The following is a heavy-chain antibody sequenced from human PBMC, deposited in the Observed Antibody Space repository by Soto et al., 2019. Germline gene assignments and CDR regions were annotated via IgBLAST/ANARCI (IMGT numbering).Heavy chain of an antibody. D-gene: IGHD1-1*01. CDR2: INANSGDT. CDR3: SRGGALDGTSPHFNH. CDR1: GYTFSGHY. Sequence: QVQLVQSGAEVKKPGASVRVSCKASGYTFSGHYMHWIRQSPGQGPEWLGWINANSGDTDRAPKFEDRLTMTRDTSISTADVELSRLRSDDTAVYDCSRGGALDGTSPHFNHWGQGTQVTGYS. V-gene: IGHV1-2*02. J-gene: IGHJ4*02.